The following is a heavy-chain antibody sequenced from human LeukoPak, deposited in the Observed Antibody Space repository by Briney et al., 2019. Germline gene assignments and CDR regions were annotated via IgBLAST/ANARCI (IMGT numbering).Heavy chain of an antibody. CDR3: ARSSYYYDSSGYPLDY. Sequence: SGPALLQPTQPLTLTCTFSGFSLCTSGIIVGWIRQPPVKALDWLTPIDWDDDKFFSTSLKTRLTFSKDTFKSQVVLTMTNMDPVDTATYYCARSSYYYDSSGYPLDYWGQGTLVTVSS. J-gene: IGHJ4*02. D-gene: IGHD3-22*01. CDR2: IDWDDDK. CDR1: GFSLCTSGII. V-gene: IGHV2-70*04.